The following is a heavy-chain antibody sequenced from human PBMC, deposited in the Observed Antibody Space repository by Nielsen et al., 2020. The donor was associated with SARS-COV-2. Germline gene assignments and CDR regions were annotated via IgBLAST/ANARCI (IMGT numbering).Heavy chain of an antibody. CDR3: AKTSCSSTSCRDYYYYGMDV. Sequence: WLRQPPGKGLVWVSRINSDGSSTSYADSVKGRFTISRDNAKNTLYLQMNSLRAEDTAVYYCAKTSCSSTSCRDYYYYGMDVWGQGTTVTVSS. CDR2: INSDGSST. J-gene: IGHJ6*02. D-gene: IGHD2-2*01. V-gene: IGHV3-74*01.